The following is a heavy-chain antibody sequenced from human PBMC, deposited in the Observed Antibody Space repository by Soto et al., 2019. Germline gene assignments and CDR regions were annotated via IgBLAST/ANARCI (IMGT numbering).Heavy chain of an antibody. V-gene: IGHV4-4*02. CDR2: IYHRGNT. Sequence: QVQLQESGPGLVKPSGTLSLTCTVSGGSISNNNWCCWVRQTPEKGLWWIRQIYHRGNTNYNPSLKTRDSMSVDKSKNQVSLKMISSTAADTAVYYCARFLPGFVGENEDFDCWGHGTLYTVSS. D-gene: IGHD3-3*01. CDR1: GGSISNNNW. J-gene: IGHJ4*01. CDR3: ARFLPGFVGENEDFDC.